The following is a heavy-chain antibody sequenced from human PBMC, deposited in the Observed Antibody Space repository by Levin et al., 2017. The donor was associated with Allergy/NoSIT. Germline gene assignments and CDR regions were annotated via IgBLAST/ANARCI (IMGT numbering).Heavy chain of an antibody. Sequence: SETLSLTCAVYGGSFSGYYWSWIRQPPGKGLEWIGEINHSGSTNYNPSLKSRVTISVDTSKNQFSLKLSSVTAADTAVYYCARRRRYSSGWPTRGGRFDYWGQGTLVTVSS. CDR3: ARRRRYSSGWPTRGGRFDY. D-gene: IGHD6-19*01. J-gene: IGHJ4*02. CDR1: GGSFSGYY. V-gene: IGHV4-34*01. CDR2: INHSGST.